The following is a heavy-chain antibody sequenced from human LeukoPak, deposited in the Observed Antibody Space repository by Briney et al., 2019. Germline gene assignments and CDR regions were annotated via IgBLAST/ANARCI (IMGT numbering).Heavy chain of an antibody. D-gene: IGHD2-8*01. Sequence: PGGSLTLSCAPSAFTFSSYRMNWVRQAPGKGREWVSSIISRRSYIYYAGSVKGRFTLYRENAKDSLYMQMNSLRAEDKAVYYCARDPEGYCTNGVCYLSDDYYGMDVWGQGTTVTVSS. CDR1: AFTFSSYR. CDR3: ARDPEGYCTNGVCYLSDDYYGMDV. J-gene: IGHJ6*02. V-gene: IGHV3-21*01. CDR2: IISRRSYI.